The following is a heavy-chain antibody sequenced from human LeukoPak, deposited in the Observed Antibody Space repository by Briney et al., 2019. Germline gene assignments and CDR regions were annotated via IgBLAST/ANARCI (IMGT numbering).Heavy chain of an antibody. V-gene: IGHV1-69*06. J-gene: IGHJ4*02. CDR2: IIPIFGTA. D-gene: IGHD2-15*01. Sequence: ASVKVSCKASGGTFSSYAISWVRQAPGQGLEWMGGIIPIFGTANYAQKFQGRVTITADKSTSTAYMELSGLRSDDTAVYYCSRDSGYCSGGSCWYFDFWGQGTLVTVSA. CDR1: GGTFSSYA. CDR3: SRDSGYCSGGSCWYFDF.